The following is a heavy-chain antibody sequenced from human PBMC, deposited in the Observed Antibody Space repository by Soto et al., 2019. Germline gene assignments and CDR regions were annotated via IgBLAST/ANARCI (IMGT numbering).Heavy chain of an antibody. CDR3: TRGTELVYCTSTSCPGIDV. D-gene: IGHD2-2*01. V-gene: IGHV3-7*03. J-gene: IGHJ6*02. CDR1: VFTIIDYW. CDR2: IKQDGSQT. Sequence: GWSLRLYCASSVFTIIDYWMSWVRQAPEKGLEWVANIKQDGSQTYYVDSAKGRFTISRDNAKNSLYLQMNSLRVEDTAVYYCTRGTELVYCTSTSCPGIDVWGQGTTVTVSS.